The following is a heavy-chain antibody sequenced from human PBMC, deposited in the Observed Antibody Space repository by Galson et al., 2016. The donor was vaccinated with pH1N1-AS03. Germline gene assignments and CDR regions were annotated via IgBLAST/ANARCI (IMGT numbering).Heavy chain of an antibody. V-gene: IGHV1-24*01. CDR2: FDREDGEA. CDR3: ATDYDY. CDR1: GYTLSELS. J-gene: IGHJ4*02. Sequence: SGYTLSELSMYWVRQAPGKGLEWMGCFDREDGEAIYAQKFQGRLTVTEDRSTDTAYMELSSLRPEDTATYYCATDYDYWGQGTLVTVSS.